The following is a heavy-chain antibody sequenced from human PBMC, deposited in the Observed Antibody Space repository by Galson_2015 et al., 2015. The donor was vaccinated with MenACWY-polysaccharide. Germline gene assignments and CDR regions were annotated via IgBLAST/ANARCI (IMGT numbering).Heavy chain of an antibody. CDR1: GFTFSTYA. CDR3: VKNGYTGSSYGYFDS. V-gene: IGHV3-30*18. CDR2: ISSSGDDK. J-gene: IGHJ4*02. D-gene: IGHD1-26*01. Sequence: SLRLSCAASGFTFSTYAMHWVRQAPGQGLEWMATISSSGDDKYYADSAKGRSTISRDNSNNTLYLEMSSLRAGDTAVYYCVKNGYTGSSYGYFDSWGQGTLGTVSS.